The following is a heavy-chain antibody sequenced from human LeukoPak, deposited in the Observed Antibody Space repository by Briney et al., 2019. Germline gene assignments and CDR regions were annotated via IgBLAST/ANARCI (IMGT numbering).Heavy chain of an antibody. CDR3: ARGNFFGYYFDS. Sequence: SETLSHTCTVSGGSISSYYWSWIRQPPGKGLEWIGYFYYSGSTNYNPSLKSRVTISVDTSKKQFSLNLSSVAAADTALYFCARGNFFGYYFDSWGQGTLVTVSS. D-gene: IGHD1-1*01. CDR2: FYYSGST. V-gene: IGHV4-59*01. CDR1: GGSISSYY. J-gene: IGHJ4*02.